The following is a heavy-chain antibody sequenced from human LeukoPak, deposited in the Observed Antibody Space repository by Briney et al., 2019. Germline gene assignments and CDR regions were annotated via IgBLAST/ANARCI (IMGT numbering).Heavy chain of an antibody. CDR1: GGSISSYY. CDR2: IYHSGST. V-gene: IGHV4-59*01. CDR3: ARGLRCSGGSCYSAYYYYYYMDV. Sequence: SETLSLTCTVSGGSISSYYWSWIRQPPGKGLEWIGYIYHSGSTNYNPSLKSRVTISVDTSKNQFSLKLSSVTAADTAVYYCARGLRCSGGSCYSAYYYYYYMDVWGKGTTVTVSS. D-gene: IGHD2-15*01. J-gene: IGHJ6*03.